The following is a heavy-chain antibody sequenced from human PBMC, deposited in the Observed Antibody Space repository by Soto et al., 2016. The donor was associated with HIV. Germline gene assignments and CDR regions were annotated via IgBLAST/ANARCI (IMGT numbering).Heavy chain of an antibody. V-gene: IGHV3-48*04. D-gene: IGHD3-10*01. J-gene: IGHJ6*02. CDR1: GFTFSSYS. CDR2: ISRTGSTI. Sequence: EVQLVESGGGLVKPGGSLRLSCEASGFTFSSYSINWVRQAPGRGLEWVSYISRTGSTIYYAASVEGRFTISRDNAKNSLSLQMNNLRAEDTAVYYCAREAVNYNYAMDVWGQGTTVTVSS. CDR3: AREAVNYNYAMDV.